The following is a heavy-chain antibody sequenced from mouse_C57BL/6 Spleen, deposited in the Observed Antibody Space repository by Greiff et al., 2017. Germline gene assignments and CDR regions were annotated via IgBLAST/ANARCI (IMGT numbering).Heavy chain of an antibody. D-gene: IGHD1-2*01. CDR3: TRGTTAEGAMDY. J-gene: IGHJ4*01. Sequence: VQLQQSGTVLARPGASVKMSCKTSSYTFTSYWMHWVKQRPGQGLEWIGAIYPGNSDTSYNQKFKGKAKLTAVTSASTAYMELSSLTNEDSAVYYCTRGTTAEGAMDYWGQGTSVTVSS. CDR2: IYPGNSDT. V-gene: IGHV1-5*01. CDR1: SYTFTSYW.